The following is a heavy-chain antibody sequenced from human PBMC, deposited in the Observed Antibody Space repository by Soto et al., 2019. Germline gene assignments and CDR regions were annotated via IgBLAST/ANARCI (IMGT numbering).Heavy chain of an antibody. Sequence: PGESLKISCKGSGCSFTSYWIGWVRQMPGKGLEWMGIIYPGDSDTRYSPSFQGQVTISADKSISTAYLQWSSLKASDTAMYYCARQGIAAAGAYYYYYYGMDVWGQGTTVTVSS. CDR2: IYPGDSDT. J-gene: IGHJ6*02. V-gene: IGHV5-51*01. CDR1: GCSFTSYW. CDR3: ARQGIAAAGAYYYYYYGMDV. D-gene: IGHD6-13*01.